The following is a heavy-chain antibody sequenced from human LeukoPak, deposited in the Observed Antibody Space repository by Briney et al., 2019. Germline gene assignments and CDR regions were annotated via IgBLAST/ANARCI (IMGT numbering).Heavy chain of an antibody. CDR2: INPNSGGT. J-gene: IGHJ5*02. V-gene: IGHV1-2*02. D-gene: IGHD3-10*01. CDR1: GYTFTGYY. CDR3: AKAQGNYYGSFDP. Sequence: ASVKVSCKASGYTFTGYYMHWVRQAPGQGLEWMGWINPNSGGTNYAQKFQGRVTMTRDTSISTAYMELSRLRAEDTAVYYCAKAQGNYYGSFDPWGQGTLVTVSS.